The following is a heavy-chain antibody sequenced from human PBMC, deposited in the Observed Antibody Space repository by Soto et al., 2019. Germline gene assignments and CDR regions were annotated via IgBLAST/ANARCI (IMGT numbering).Heavy chain of an antibody. V-gene: IGHV3-23*01. D-gene: IGHD6-19*01. J-gene: IGHJ4*02. CDR3: AKSRDSGWYGVGS. Sequence: GGSLRLSCAASGFTFSAYTMNWVRQAPGKGLEWVSGISGSGASTYYLDSVKGRFTVSRDSSKNTLYLQMNSLRVEDTAVYFCAKSRDSGWYGVGSWGQGTLVTVSS. CDR1: GFTFSAYT. CDR2: ISGSGAST.